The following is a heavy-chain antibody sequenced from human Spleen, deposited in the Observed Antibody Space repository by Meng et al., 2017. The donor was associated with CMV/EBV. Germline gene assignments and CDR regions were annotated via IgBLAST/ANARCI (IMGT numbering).Heavy chain of an antibody. CDR1: GLTCIHVW. D-gene: IGHD1-1*01. Sequence: CATSGLTCIHVWISWVRQAPGKGLEWVGRIKSKPAGGTIDYSAPVKGRFILSRDDSKEAVYLQMSSLKTDDTAVYYCVANDKEWPPLWGQGTLVTVSS. CDR2: IKSKPAGGTI. CDR3: VANDKEWPPL. J-gene: IGHJ4*02. V-gene: IGHV3-15*01.